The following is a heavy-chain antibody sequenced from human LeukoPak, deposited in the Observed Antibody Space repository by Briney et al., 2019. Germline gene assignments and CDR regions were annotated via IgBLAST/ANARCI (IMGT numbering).Heavy chain of an antibody. D-gene: IGHD5-12*01. J-gene: IGHJ4*02. CDR2: INPNSGGT. CDR1: GYTFTGYY. CDR3: ARGGAGATILFDY. Sequence: ASVNVSCKASGYTFTGYYMHWVRQAPGQGLECMGWINPNSGGTNYAQKSQGRVTMTRDTSISTAYMELSRLRSDDTAVYYCARGGAGATILFDYWGQGTLVTVSS. V-gene: IGHV1-2*02.